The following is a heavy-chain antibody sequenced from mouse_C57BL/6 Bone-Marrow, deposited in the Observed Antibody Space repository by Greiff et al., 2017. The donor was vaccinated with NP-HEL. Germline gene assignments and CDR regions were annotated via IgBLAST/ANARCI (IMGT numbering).Heavy chain of an antibody. V-gene: IGHV1-81*01. CDR3: AREEPLLRFFFDY. D-gene: IGHD1-1*01. Sequence: VMLVESGAELARPGASVKLSCKASGYTFTSYGISWVKQRTGQGLEWIGEIYPRSGNTYYNEKFKGKATLTADKSSSTAYMELRSLTSEDSAVYFCAREEPLLRFFFDYWGQGTTLTVSS. CDR1: GYTFTSYG. CDR2: IYPRSGNT. J-gene: IGHJ2*01.